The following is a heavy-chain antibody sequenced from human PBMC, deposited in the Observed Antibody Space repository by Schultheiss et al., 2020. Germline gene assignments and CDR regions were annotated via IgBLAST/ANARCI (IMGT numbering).Heavy chain of an antibody. CDR1: GFTFSSYA. CDR3: AKDYYIVVVPAAYFDY. Sequence: GESLKIACAASGFTFSSYAMSWVRQAPGKGLEWVSAISGSGGSAYYADSVKGRFTISRDNSKNTLYLQMNSLRAEDTAVYYCAKDYYIVVVPAAYFDYWGKGTRVTGS. J-gene: IGHJ4*02. V-gene: IGHV3-23*01. D-gene: IGHD2-2*01. CDR2: ISGSGGSA.